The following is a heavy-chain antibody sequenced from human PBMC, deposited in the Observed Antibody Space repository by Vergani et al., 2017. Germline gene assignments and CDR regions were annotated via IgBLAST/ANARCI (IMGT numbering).Heavy chain of an antibody. Sequence: QVQLVQSGAEVKKPGASVKVSCKVSGYTLTELSMHWVRQAPGKGLEWMGGFDPEDGETIYAQKFQGRVTMTEDTSTDTAYMELSSLRSEDTAVYYCATWYYYDSSGYSYYYMDVWGKGTTVTVSS. CDR3: ATWYYYDSSGYSYYYMDV. J-gene: IGHJ6*03. V-gene: IGHV1-24*01. CDR1: GYTLTELS. D-gene: IGHD3-22*01. CDR2: FDPEDGET.